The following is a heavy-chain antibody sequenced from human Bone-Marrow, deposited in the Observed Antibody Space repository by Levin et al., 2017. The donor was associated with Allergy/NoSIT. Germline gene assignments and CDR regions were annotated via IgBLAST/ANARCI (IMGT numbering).Heavy chain of an antibody. Sequence: GGSLRLSCATSEFTFSSYAMTWVRQAPGKGLEWVSTIGVNGGYTSYADSVRGRFTISRDNSKNMLHLQMNNLRAEDTAVYYCAKGGPNSGWNFFDYWGQGAVVTVSS. D-gene: IGHD5-12*01. CDR1: EFTFSSYA. J-gene: IGHJ4*02. CDR3: AKGGPNSGWNFFDY. CDR2: IGVNGGYT. V-gene: IGHV3-23*01.